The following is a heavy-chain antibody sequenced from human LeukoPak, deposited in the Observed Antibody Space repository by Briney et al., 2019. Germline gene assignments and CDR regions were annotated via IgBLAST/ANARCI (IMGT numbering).Heavy chain of an antibody. V-gene: IGHV1-46*01. J-gene: IGHJ4*02. CDR3: ARGGAPGDYPLDY. CDR2: INPSGGST. D-gene: IGHD4-17*01. Sequence: ASVKVSCKASGYTFTSYHMHWVRQAPGQGLEWMGIINPSGGSTSYAQKFQGRVTMTRDMSTSTVYMELSSLRSEDTAVYYCARGGAPGDYPLDYWGQGTLVIVSP. CDR1: GYTFTSYH.